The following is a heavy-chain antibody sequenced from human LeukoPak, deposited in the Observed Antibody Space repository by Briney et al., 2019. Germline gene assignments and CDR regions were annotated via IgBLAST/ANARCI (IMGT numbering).Heavy chain of an antibody. Sequence: GNPTYAQGFTGRFVFSLDTSVSTAYLQISSLKAEDTAVYYCARDRKPIVVVPAAKYNWFDPWGQGTLVTVSS. CDR3: ARDRKPIVVVPAAKYNWFDP. V-gene: IGHV7-4-1*02. J-gene: IGHJ5*02. CDR2: GNP. D-gene: IGHD2-2*01.